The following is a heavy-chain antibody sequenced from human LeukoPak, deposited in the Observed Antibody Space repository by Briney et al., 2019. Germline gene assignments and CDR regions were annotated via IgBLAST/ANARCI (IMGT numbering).Heavy chain of an antibody. J-gene: IGHJ4*02. D-gene: IGHD2-2*01. CDR3: AKDRMRDDIVVVPAATGFDY. V-gene: IGHV3-23*01. Sequence: GGSLRLSCAASGFTFSSYAMSWVRQAPGKGLEWVSAISGRGGSTYYADSVKGRFTISRDNSKNTLYLQMNSLRAEDTAVYYCAKDRMRDDIVVVPAATGFDYWGQGTLVTVSS. CDR1: GFTFSSYA. CDR2: ISGRGGST.